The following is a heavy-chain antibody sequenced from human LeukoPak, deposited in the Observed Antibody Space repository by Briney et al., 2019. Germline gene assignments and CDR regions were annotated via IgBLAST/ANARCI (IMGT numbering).Heavy chain of an antibody. D-gene: IGHD5-18*01. Sequence: GGSLRLSCAASGFTFSSYAMSWVRQAPGKGLEWVSAISGGGDNTYYADSVKGRFTISRDNSKNTLYVQMTSLRAEDTAVYYCAREDTATVLSLDYWGQGTLVTVSS. CDR2: ISGGGDNT. J-gene: IGHJ4*02. V-gene: IGHV3-23*01. CDR1: GFTFSSYA. CDR3: AREDTATVLSLDY.